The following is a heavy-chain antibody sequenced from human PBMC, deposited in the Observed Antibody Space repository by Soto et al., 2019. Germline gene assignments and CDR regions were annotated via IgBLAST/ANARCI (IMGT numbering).Heavy chain of an antibody. Sequence: EVQLLESGGGLVQPGGSLRLSCAASGFTFSSYAMSWVRQAPGKGLEWVSAISGSGGSTYYADPVKGRFTISRDNSKNTLYLQMNSLRAEDTAVYYCAKGRGYCSGGSCYLFYWGQGTLVTVSS. J-gene: IGHJ4*02. CDR3: AKGRGYCSGGSCYLFY. CDR2: ISGSGGST. V-gene: IGHV3-23*01. D-gene: IGHD2-15*01. CDR1: GFTFSSYA.